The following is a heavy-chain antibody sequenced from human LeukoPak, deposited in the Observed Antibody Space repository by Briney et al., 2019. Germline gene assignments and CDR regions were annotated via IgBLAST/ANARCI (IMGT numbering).Heavy chain of an antibody. CDR1: GFTFSSYW. J-gene: IGHJ3*02. CDR2: INQDGSEK. Sequence: PGGSLRLSCAASGFTFSSYWMTWVRQAPGKGLEGVASINQDGSEKYYVDSVKGRFTISRDNTKNLVYLQINSLRAEDTAVHYCAREGGSSGWYDAFHIWGQGTMVTVSS. D-gene: IGHD6-19*01. CDR3: AREGGSSGWYDAFHI. V-gene: IGHV3-7*01.